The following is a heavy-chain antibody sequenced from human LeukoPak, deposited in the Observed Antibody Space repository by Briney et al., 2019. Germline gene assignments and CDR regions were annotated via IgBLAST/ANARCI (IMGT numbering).Heavy chain of an antibody. CDR2: ISWNSGSI. CDR1: GFTFDDYA. CDR3: AKDIRAYYYYYGLDV. Sequence: PGGSLRPSCAASGFTFDDYAMHWVRQAPGKGLEWVSGISWNSGSIGYADSVKGRFTISRDNAKNSLYLQMNSLRAEDTALYYCAKDIRAYYYYYGLDVWGQGTTVTVSS. J-gene: IGHJ6*02. D-gene: IGHD3-10*01. V-gene: IGHV3-9*01.